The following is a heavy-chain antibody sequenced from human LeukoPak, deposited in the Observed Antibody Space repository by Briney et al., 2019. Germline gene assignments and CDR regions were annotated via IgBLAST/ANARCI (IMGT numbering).Heavy chain of an antibody. V-gene: IGHV3-11*01. J-gene: IGHJ4*02. CDR3: ARTRDTPPLYYYDSSGYSDY. D-gene: IGHD3-22*01. Sequence: GGSLRLSCSASGFTFSDYYMSWIRQAPGKGLEWVSYISSSGSTIYYADSVKGRFTISRDNAKNSLYLQMNSLRAEDTAVYYCARTRDTPPLYYYDSSGYSDYWGQGTLVTVSS. CDR1: GFTFSDYY. CDR2: ISSSGSTI.